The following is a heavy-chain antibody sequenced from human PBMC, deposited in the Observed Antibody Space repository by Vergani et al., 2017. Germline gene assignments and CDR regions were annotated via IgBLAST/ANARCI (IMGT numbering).Heavy chain of an antibody. CDR1: GYTFTSYY. CDR3: ASTPYDILTGYTFYGMDV. CDR2: INPSGGST. D-gene: IGHD3-9*01. V-gene: IGHV1-46*03. J-gene: IGHJ6*02. Sequence: QVQLVQSGAEVKKPGASVKVSCKASGYTFTSYYMHWVRQAPGQGLEWMGIINPSGGSTSYAQKFQGRVTMTRDTSTSTVYMELSSLRSEDTAVYYCASTPYDILTGYTFYGMDVWGQGTTVTVSS.